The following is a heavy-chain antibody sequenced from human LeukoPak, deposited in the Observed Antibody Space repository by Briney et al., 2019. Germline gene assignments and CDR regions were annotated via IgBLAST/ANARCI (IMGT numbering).Heavy chain of an antibody. CDR2: ISGSGGST. V-gene: IGHV3-23*01. D-gene: IGHD3-10*01. CDR3: AKAESHYYGSGSYSFDH. CDR1: GFTFSSYA. J-gene: IGHJ4*02. Sequence: PGGSLRLSCAASGFTFSSYAMSWVRQAPGKGLEWVSAISGSGGSTYYADSVKGRFTISRDNSKNTLYLQLNSLRAEETAVFYCAKAESHYYGSGSYSFDHWGQGTLVTVSS.